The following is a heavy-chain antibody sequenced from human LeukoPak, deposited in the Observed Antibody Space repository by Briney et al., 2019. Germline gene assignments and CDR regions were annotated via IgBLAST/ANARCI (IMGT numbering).Heavy chain of an antibody. Sequence: GGSLRLSCATSGFTFNSYAMSWVRQAPGKGLEWVSAISGGGDSTYYADSVMGRFTISRHNSRNTLYLQMNSLRAEDTAVYYCARVDTVMAYYFDLWGQGTLVTVSS. V-gene: IGHV3-23*01. J-gene: IGHJ4*02. D-gene: IGHD5-18*01. CDR2: ISGGGDST. CDR3: ARVDTVMAYYFDL. CDR1: GFTFNSYA.